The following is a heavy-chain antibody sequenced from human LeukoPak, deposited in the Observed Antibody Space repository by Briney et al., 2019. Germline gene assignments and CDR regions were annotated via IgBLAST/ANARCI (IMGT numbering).Heavy chain of an antibody. CDR2: ISDYNGNT. V-gene: IGHV1-18*01. J-gene: IGHJ4*02. Sequence: ASVTVSCRASGYTFTSYGISWVRQAPGQGLEWMGWISDYNGNTNYAQKLQGRVTMTTDTSTSTAYMELRSLRSDDTAVYYCARDEWLSPLDYWGQGTLVTVSS. CDR3: ARDEWLSPLDY. D-gene: IGHD3-3*01. CDR1: GYTFTSYG.